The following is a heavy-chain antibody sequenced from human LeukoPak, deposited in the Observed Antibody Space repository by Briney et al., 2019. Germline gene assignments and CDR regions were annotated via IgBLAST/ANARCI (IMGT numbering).Heavy chain of an antibody. J-gene: IGHJ6*03. D-gene: IGHD4-23*01. CDR2: ISSSSSYI. V-gene: IGHV3-21*01. CDR3: ARMNSNYYYYYMDV. Sequence: GGSLRLSCAASGFTFSSYSMNWVRQAPGKGVEWVSSISSSSSYIYYADSVKGRFTMSRDNAKNSLYLQMNGLRAEDTAVYYCARMNSNYYYYYMDVWGKGTTVIVSS. CDR1: GFTFSSYS.